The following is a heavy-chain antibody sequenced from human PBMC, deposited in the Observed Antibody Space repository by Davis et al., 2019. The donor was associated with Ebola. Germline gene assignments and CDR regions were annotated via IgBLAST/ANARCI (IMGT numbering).Heavy chain of an antibody. Sequence: ASVKVSCKASGYTFTTYGISWVRQAPGQGLEWMGWISAYNGNTKYAQKFQGRVSMTTDTSTSTAYMELRSLRSDDTAVYYCAKVPHAYSSAWYYDLWGQGTLVTVSS. CDR3: AKVPHAYSSAWYYDL. D-gene: IGHD6-19*01. CDR1: GYTFTTYG. J-gene: IGHJ4*02. CDR2: ISAYNGNT. V-gene: IGHV1-18*01.